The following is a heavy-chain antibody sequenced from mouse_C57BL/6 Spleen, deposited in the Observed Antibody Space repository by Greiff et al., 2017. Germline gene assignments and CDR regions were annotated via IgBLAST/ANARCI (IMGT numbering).Heavy chain of an antibody. V-gene: IGHV1-54*01. CDR1: GYAFTNYL. J-gene: IGHJ4*01. D-gene: IGHD2-3*01. Sequence: VQLQQSGAELVRPGTSVKVSCKASGYAFTNYLIEWVKQRPGQGLEWIGVINPGSGGTNYNEKFKGKATLTADKSSSTAYMQLSSLTSEDSAVYFCARSGGWLLHYYAMDYWGQGTSVTVSS. CDR2: INPGSGGT. CDR3: ARSGGWLLHYYAMDY.